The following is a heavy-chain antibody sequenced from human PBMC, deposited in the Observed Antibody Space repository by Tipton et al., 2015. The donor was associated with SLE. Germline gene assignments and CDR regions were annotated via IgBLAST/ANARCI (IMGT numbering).Heavy chain of an antibody. CDR2: ISIYSGLANT. V-gene: IGHV1-18*04. CDR3: ARGRETVDLLDP. CDR1: GYTFTDYY. J-gene: IGHJ5*02. Sequence: QLVQSGPEVKKPGASVKVSCKASGYTFTDYYMHWVRQAPGQGLEWMAWISIYSGLANTKYAPRFQDRVTMTTDTSTSTAYLELRSLRSDDTAVYYCARGRETVDLLDPWGQGTLVTVSS. D-gene: IGHD3-9*01.